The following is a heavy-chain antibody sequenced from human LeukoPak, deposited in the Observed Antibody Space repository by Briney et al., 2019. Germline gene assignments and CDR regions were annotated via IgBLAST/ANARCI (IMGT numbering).Heavy chain of an antibody. J-gene: IGHJ3*02. CDR2: IRYDGSNK. CDR3: ARNGDVGQNDAFDI. V-gene: IGHV3-30*02. Sequence: GSLILSCAASGFSFSSYGMHWVRQAPGKGLEWVAFIRYDGSNKYYADSVKGRFPISRDNSKNTLYLQMNSLRAEDTAVYYCARNGDVGQNDAFDIWGQGTMVTVSS. D-gene: IGHD1-1*01. CDR1: GFSFSSYG.